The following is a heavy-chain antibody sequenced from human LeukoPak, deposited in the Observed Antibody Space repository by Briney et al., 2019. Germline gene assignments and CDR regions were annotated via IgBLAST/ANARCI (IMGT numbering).Heavy chain of an antibody. D-gene: IGHD6-13*01. CDR2: IYYSGST. Sequence: PSETLSLTCSVSGGSISGSSSYWGWIRQPPGKGLEWIGSIYYSGSTYDNPALKSRVTISVDTSKNQFSLKLSSVTAADTAVYYCASRGGSSSWTDNWFDPWGQGTLVTVSS. CDR1: GGSISGSSSY. V-gene: IGHV4-39*07. J-gene: IGHJ5*02. CDR3: ASRGGSSSWTDNWFDP.